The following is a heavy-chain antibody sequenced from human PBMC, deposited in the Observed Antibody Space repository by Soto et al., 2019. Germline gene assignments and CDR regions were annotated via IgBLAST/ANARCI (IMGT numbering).Heavy chain of an antibody. J-gene: IGHJ6*02. V-gene: IGHV5-10-1*01. CDR2: IDPSDSYT. D-gene: IGHD3-10*01. Sequence: PXEFLTIFFKGAGYSFTSYWISLVRQMRGKGLEWMGSIDPSDSYTNYSPSFQGHVTISPDKSISTAYLQWSSLKASDTAMYYCARRSVPALVRLGELCKLYGTDVWGQGTTVTVYS. CDR3: ARRSVPALVRLGELCKLYGTDV. CDR1: GYSFTSYW.